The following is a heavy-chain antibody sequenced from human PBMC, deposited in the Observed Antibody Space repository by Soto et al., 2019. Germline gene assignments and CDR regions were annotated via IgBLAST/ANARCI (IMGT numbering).Heavy chain of an antibody. V-gene: IGHV3-23*01. J-gene: IGHJ4*02. CDR1: GFTFSNYA. CDR2: ISGSGGST. Sequence: ESGGGLVQPGGSLRLSCAASGFTFSNYAMSWVRQAPGKGLEWVSAISGSGGSTYYADSVKGRFTMSRDNSKSTLYLQINSLRAEDTAVYYCAKVPGGDCTGGRCSIDYWGQGTLVTVSS. CDR3: AKVPGGDCTGGRCSIDY. D-gene: IGHD2-15*01.